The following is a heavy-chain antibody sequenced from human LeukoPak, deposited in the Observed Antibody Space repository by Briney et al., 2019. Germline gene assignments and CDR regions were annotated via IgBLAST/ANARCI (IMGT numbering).Heavy chain of an antibody. CDR2: MNPNSGNT. J-gene: IGHJ5*02. Sequence: GASVKVSCKASGYTFTSYDINWVRQATGQGLEWMGWMNPNSGNTGYAQKFQGRVTMTRNTSISTACMELSSLRSEDTAVYYCAGGSPPNYYGSGSYLLGFDPWGQGTLVTVSS. CDR3: AGGSPPNYYGSGSYLLGFDP. D-gene: IGHD3-10*01. CDR1: GYTFTSYD. V-gene: IGHV1-8*01.